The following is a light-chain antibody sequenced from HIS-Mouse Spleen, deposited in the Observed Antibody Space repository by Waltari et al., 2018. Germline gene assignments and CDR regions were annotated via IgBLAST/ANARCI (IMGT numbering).Light chain of an antibody. CDR2: GNS. Sequence: QSVLTQPPSVSGAPGQRVTIPCPGSSPHIRAAYGLPWYQQLPGTAPKLLIYGNSNRPSGVPDRFSGSKSGTSASLAITGLQAEDEADYYCQSYDSSLSGAVFGGGTQLTAL. CDR1: SPHIRAAYG. CDR3: QSYDSSLSGAV. J-gene: IGLJ7*02. V-gene: IGLV1-40*01.